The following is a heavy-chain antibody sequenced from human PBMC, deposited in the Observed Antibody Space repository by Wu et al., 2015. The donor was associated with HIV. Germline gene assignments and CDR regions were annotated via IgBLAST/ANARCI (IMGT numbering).Heavy chain of an antibody. Sequence: QVQRGAGRGAGGEGKPGASREGLLQASGYSFISYDINWXRQATGQGLEWMGWMNPNSGNTGYAQKFQGRVTITRNTSISTAYMELSSLRSEDTAVYYCGYSGYGPYYSYMDVWGKGTTVHRLL. CDR3: GYSGYGPYYSYMDV. D-gene: IGHD5-12*01. V-gene: IGHV1-8*03. CDR1: GYSFISYD. J-gene: IGHJ6*03. CDR2: MNPNSGNT.